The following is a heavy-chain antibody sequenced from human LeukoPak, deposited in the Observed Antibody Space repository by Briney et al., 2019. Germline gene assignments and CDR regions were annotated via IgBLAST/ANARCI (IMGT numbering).Heavy chain of an antibody. J-gene: IGHJ2*01. V-gene: IGHV3-23*01. CDR2: ISGSGGST. CDR3: ARQHYLSWYFDL. D-gene: IGHD1-1*01. CDR1: GFTFSSYA. Sequence: GGSLRLSCAASGFTFSSYAMSWVRQAPGKGLEWVSAISGSGGSTYYADSVKGRFTISRDNAKNSLYLQMNSLRAEDTAVYYCARQHYLSWYFDLWGRGTLVTVSS.